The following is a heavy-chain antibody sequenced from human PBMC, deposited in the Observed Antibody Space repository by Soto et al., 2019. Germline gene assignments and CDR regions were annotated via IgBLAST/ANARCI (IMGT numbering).Heavy chain of an antibody. Sequence: VELVETGGGLIQPGGSLRLSCAVSGLTVSRTQMSWVRQAPGKGLQWVSVIYSAGSTYYANAVKGRFTISRDISENKIFLELNGSTVDDTAVYYCARAREQEYSSSIFFDYWGRGTVFTVSS. CDR2: IYSAGST. CDR1: GLTVSRTQ. D-gene: IGHD6-6*01. J-gene: IGHJ4*01. V-gene: IGHV3-53*02. CDR3: ARAREQEYSSSIFFDY.